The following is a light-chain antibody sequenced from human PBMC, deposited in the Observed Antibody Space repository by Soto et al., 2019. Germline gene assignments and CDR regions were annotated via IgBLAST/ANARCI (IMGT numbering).Light chain of an antibody. Sequence: IQMPQSPSTLSASVGGRVTITCRASQSISSWLAWYQQKPGKAPKLLIYDASSLESGVPSRFSGSGSGTEFTLTISSLQPDDFATYYCQQYNSYLWTFGQGTKVDTK. CDR1: QSISSW. CDR2: DAS. CDR3: QQYNSYLWT. V-gene: IGKV1-5*01. J-gene: IGKJ1*01.